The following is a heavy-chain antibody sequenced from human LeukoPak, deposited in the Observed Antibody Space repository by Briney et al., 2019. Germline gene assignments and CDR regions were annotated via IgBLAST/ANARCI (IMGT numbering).Heavy chain of an antibody. Sequence: SETLSLICTVSGDSISNNYWSWIRQPAGKGLEWIGRISTSGSTNYNPSLKSRVTMSVDTSKNQFSLKLSSVTAADTAVYYCARWSYSSSRGLHWYFDLWGRGTLVTVSS. V-gene: IGHV4-4*07. J-gene: IGHJ2*01. CDR2: ISTSGST. D-gene: IGHD6-13*01. CDR3: ARWSYSSSRGLHWYFDL. CDR1: GDSISNNY.